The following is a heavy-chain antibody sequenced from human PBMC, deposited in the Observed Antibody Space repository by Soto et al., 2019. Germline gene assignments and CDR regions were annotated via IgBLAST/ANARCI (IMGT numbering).Heavy chain of an antibody. J-gene: IGHJ4*02. CDR1: GFTFISYA. CDR2: ISGSGVST. V-gene: IGHV3-23*01. CDR3: AKGRDSKTRLPFDS. D-gene: IGHD6-13*01. Sequence: EVQVLESGGGLVQPGGSLTLSCAASGFTFISYAMPWVRQAPGKGLEWVSGISGSGVSTSYAASVKGRFTISRDNSKNTRYLQMNRLRDDDTAVDYWAKGRDSKTRLPFDSWGPGTLVTVSS.